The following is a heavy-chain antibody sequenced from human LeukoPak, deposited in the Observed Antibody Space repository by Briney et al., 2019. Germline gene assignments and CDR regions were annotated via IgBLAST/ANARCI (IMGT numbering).Heavy chain of an antibody. CDR3: AKHLEVATIMSAFDM. CDR1: GFTFSTYA. D-gene: IGHD5-12*01. CDR2: ISSSGGST. V-gene: IGHV3-23*01. J-gene: IGHJ3*02. Sequence: GGSLRLSCAASGFTFSTYAMSCVRQDPGKRLEWVSVISSSGGSTYYADSVRGRFTISRDNSKNTLYLQMNSLRAEDTAVYYCAKHLEVATIMSAFDMWGQGTMVTVSS.